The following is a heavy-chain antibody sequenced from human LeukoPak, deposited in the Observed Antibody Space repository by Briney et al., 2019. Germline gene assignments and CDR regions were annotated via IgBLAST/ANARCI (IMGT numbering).Heavy chain of an antibody. CDR1: GGTFSSYA. D-gene: IGHD5-12*01. J-gene: IGHJ4*02. V-gene: IGHV1-69*05. CDR2: IIPIFGTA. CDR3: TGGGGYDSHFDY. Sequence: SVKVSCKASGGTFSSYAISWVRQAPGQGLEWMGGIIPIFGTANYAQKFQGRVTITTDESTSTAYMELSSLRSEDTAVYYCTGGGGYDSHFDYWGQGTLVTVSS.